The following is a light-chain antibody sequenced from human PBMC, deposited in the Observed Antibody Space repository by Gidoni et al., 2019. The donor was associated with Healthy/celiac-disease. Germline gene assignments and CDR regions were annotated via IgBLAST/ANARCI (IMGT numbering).Light chain of an antibody. CDR2: DAS. Sequence: EIVLTHSPATLSLSPGERATLSCMASQSVSSYLAWYQQKPGQAPRLLIYDASNRATGIPARFSGSGSGTDFTLTISSLEPEDFAVYYCQQRRNWPPEFTFGPGTKVDSK. V-gene: IGKV3-11*01. CDR3: QQRRNWPPEFT. J-gene: IGKJ3*01. CDR1: QSVSSY.